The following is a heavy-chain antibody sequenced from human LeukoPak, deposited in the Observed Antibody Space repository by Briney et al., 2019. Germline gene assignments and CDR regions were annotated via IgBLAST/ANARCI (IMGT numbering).Heavy chain of an antibody. CDR2: INSDGSST. Sequence: GGSLSLSCAASGFTFSSYWMDWVRQAPGKGLVWVSRINSDGSSTSYADSVKGRFTISRDNAKNTLYLEMNSLRAEDTAVYSCARVMVVRGVIIDSWGQGTLVTVSS. J-gene: IGHJ4*02. CDR1: GFTFSSYW. CDR3: ARVMVVRGVIIDS. D-gene: IGHD3-10*01. V-gene: IGHV3-74*01.